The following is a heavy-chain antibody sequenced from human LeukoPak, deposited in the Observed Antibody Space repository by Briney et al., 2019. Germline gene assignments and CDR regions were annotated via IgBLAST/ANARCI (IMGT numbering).Heavy chain of an antibody. CDR2: ISSSSSYI. D-gene: IGHD5-12*01. J-gene: IGHJ4*02. CDR3: ARSGYSGYVSWF. V-gene: IGHV3-21*01. CDR1: GFTFSSYS. Sequence: GSLRLSCAASGFTFSSYSMNWVRQAPGKGLEWVSSISSSSSYIYYADSVKGRFTISRDNAKNSLYLQMNSLRAEDTAVYYCARSGYSGYVSWFWGQGTLVTVSS.